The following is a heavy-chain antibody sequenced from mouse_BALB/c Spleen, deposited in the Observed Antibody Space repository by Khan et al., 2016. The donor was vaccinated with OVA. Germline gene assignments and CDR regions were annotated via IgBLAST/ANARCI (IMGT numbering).Heavy chain of an antibody. CDR1: GYTFTNYV. Sequence: VQLQQSGPELVKPGASVKMSCKASGYTFTNYVLHWVKQKPGQGLEWIGYINPYNGGTKYNEKFKGKATLASDNSSITANMELSSLTSEDSAVYYCARGNWQSYYFDNWGQGTTLTLSS. D-gene: IGHD4-1*01. J-gene: IGHJ2*01. CDR2: INPYNGGT. CDR3: ARGNWQSYYFDN. V-gene: IGHV1S136*01.